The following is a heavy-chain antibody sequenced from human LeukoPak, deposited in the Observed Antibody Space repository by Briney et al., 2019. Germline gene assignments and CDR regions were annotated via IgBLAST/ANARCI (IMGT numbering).Heavy chain of an antibody. CDR2: ISSSSSYI. D-gene: IGHD2-8*01. V-gene: IGHV3-21*01. J-gene: IGHJ4*02. Sequence: GGSLRLSCAAFGFTFSSYSMNWVRQAPGKGLEWVSSISSSSSYIYYADSVKGRFTISRDNAKNSLYLQMNSLRAEDTAVYYCARDNADENGLDYWGQGTLVTVSS. CDR3: ARDNADENGLDY. CDR1: GFTFSSYS.